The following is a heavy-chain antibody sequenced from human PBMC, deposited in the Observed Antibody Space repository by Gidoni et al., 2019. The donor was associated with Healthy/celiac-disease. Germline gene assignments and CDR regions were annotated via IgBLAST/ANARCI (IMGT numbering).Heavy chain of an antibody. V-gene: IGHV1-69*04. CDR3: ARIVSDILTGFYYYYYGMDV. D-gene: IGHD3-9*01. J-gene: IGHJ6*02. Sequence: QVQLVQSGAEVKKPGSSVKVSCKASGGTFSSYAISWVRQAPGQGLEWMGRIIPILGIANYAQKFQGRVTITADKSTSTAYMELSSLRSEDTAVYYCARIVSDILTGFYYYYYGMDVWGQGTTVTVSS. CDR1: GGTFSSYA. CDR2: IIPILGIA.